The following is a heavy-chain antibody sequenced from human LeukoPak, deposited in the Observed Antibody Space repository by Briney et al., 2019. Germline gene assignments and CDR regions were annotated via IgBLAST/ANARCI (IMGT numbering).Heavy chain of an antibody. Sequence: GGSLRLSCAASGFSFNSFAMHWVRQAPGKGLEHLAFLQPDGSDEYYADSVEGRFTISRDNSKNTLYLQMNGPRGDDTAVYYCAKDLPVLHCWGQGTLVTVSS. D-gene: IGHD3-16*01. CDR1: GFSFNSFA. CDR3: AKDLPVLHC. V-gene: IGHV3-30*02. CDR2: LQPDGSDE. J-gene: IGHJ4*02.